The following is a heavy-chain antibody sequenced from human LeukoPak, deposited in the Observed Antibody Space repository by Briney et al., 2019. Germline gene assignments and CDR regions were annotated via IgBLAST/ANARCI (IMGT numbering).Heavy chain of an antibody. Sequence: SETLSLTCTVSGGSISSGSYYWSWIRQPAGKGLEWIGRIYTSGSTNYSPSLKSRVTISVDTSKNQFSLKLSSVTAADTAVYYCARASSASPYYYDSSGYYYDNWFDPWGQGTLVTVSS. CDR3: ARASSASPYYYDSSGYYYDNWFDP. J-gene: IGHJ5*02. CDR1: GGSISSGSYY. CDR2: IYTSGST. D-gene: IGHD3-22*01. V-gene: IGHV4-61*02.